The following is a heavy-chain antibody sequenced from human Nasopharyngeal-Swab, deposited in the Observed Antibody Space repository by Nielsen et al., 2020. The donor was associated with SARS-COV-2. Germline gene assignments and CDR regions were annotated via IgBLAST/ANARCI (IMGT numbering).Heavy chain of an antibody. D-gene: IGHD3-9*01. Sequence: WVRQAPGQGLEWMGGIIPIIGTTDYAQKLQGTVTIHADESTSTVYMELNSLRFEDTAVYYCAKGVRYFDFLPPNTYYYYGLDLWGQGTTVTVSS. CDR2: IIPIIGTT. CDR3: AKGVRYFDFLPPNTYYYYGLDL. V-gene: IGHV1-69*01. J-gene: IGHJ6*02.